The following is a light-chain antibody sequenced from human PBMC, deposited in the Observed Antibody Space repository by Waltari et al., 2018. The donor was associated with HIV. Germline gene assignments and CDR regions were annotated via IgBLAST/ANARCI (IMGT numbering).Light chain of an antibody. CDR2: EHN. V-gene: IGLV6-57*03. Sequence: FMLTQPHSVSESPGKPVTISCTRNSGSIASNYAQWYQQRPGSAPTTVIYEHNQRPSGVSDRFSGSIDTSSNSASLTISGRKTEDEADYYCQSYDNSNVIFGGGTKLTVL. CDR1: SGSIASNY. CDR3: QSYDNSNVI. J-gene: IGLJ2*01.